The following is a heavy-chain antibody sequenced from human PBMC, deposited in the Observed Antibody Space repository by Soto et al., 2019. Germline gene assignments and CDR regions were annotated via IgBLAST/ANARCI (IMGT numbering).Heavy chain of an antibody. V-gene: IGHV3-33*01. CDR3: ARTRYGDYGYYYYYGMGV. D-gene: IGHD4-17*01. J-gene: IGHJ6*02. Sequence: GGSLRLSCAASGFTFSSYGMHWVRQAPGKGLEWVAVIWYDGSNKYYADSVKGRFTISGDNSKNTLYLQMNSLRAEDTAVYYCARTRYGDYGYYYYYGMGVWRQGTTVTVSS. CDR1: GFTFSSYG. CDR2: IWYDGSNK.